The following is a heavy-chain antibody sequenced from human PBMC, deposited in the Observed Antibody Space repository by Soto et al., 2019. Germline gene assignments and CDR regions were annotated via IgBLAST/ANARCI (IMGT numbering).Heavy chain of an antibody. CDR2: IYYSGST. J-gene: IGHJ5*02. CDR1: GGSVSSGDYY. D-gene: IGHD5-18*01. CDR3: AIIPVDTSMIYWLDP. V-gene: IGHV4-61*08. Sequence: SETLSLTCTVSGGSVSSGDYYWSWIRQPPGKGLEWIGHIYYSGSTSFNPSLKSRVTISVDPSKNRFSLKVSSVAAADTAVYYCAIIPVDTSMIYWLDPWGQGTLVTVSS.